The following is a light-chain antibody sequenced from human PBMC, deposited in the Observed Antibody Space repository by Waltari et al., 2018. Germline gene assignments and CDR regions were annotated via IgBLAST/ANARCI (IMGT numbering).Light chain of an antibody. V-gene: IGLV1-44*01. J-gene: IGLJ3*02. CDR3: AAWDDSLRAGV. CDR2: SND. CDR1: NSNVRVNP. Sequence: QSVLTQPPSASGTPGQRVTISCSGSNSNVRVNPVTWYQQLPGAAPEVRIDSNDQRPSGVPDRISGYKSGTSASLAISGLQSEDEAHYYCAAWDDSLRAGVFGGGTKVTVL.